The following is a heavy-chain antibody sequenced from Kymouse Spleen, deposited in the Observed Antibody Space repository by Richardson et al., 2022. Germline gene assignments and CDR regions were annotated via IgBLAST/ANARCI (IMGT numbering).Heavy chain of an antibody. V-gene: IGHV4-34*01. J-gene: IGHJ5*02. D-gene: IGHD6-6*01. CDR1: GGSFSGYY. Sequence: QVQLQQWGAGLLKPSETLSLTCAVYGGSFSGYYWSWIRQPPGKGLEWIGEINHSGSTNYNPSLKSRVTISVDTSKNQFSLKLSSVTAADTAVYYCARGVSSIAARYWFDPWGQGTLVTVSS. CDR3: ARGVSSIAARYWFDP. CDR2: INHSGST.